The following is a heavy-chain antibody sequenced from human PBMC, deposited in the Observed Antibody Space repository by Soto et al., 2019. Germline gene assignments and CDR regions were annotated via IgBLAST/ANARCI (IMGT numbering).Heavy chain of an antibody. D-gene: IGHD3-3*01. V-gene: IGHV3-64*01. CDR3: ARGTRFLEWNNWYFDL. CDR1: VFTFSSYA. CDR2: ISSNGGST. J-gene: IGHJ2*01. Sequence: GGSLRLSCAASVFTFSSYAMHWVRQAPGKGLEYVSAISSNGGSTYYANSVKGRFTISRDNSKNTLYLQMGSLRAEDMAVYYCARGTRFLEWNNWYFDLWGRGTLVTVSS.